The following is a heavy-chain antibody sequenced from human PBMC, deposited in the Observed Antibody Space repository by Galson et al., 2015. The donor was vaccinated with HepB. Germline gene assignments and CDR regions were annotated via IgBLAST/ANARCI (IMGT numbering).Heavy chain of an antibody. CDR3: ARDLKSAFSRDAFDI. D-gene: IGHD3-3*01. Sequence: SLRPSCAAAGFTVSTTYLSWVRQAPGKGLEWVLVIYGGGTSCYAESVKSRFTISRDNSKNTVYLQMNSLRAEDTSVYYCARDLKSAFSRDAFDIWGQGTKVIVSS. CDR2: IYGGGTS. CDR1: GFTVSTTY. J-gene: IGHJ3*02. V-gene: IGHV3-66*01.